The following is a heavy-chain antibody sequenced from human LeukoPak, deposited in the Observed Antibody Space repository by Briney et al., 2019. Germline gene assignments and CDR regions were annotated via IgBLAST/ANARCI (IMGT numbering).Heavy chain of an antibody. CDR3: ARAWAGSASY. Sequence: GGSLRLSCAASGFTLSNYWMAWVRQAPGKGLEWVANINQDGSKIYYADSMTGRFTISRDTAKNSLYLQMNSLRVEDTAVYYCARAWAGSASYWGQGTLVTVSS. J-gene: IGHJ4*02. CDR2: INQDGSKI. V-gene: IGHV3-7*04. CDR1: GFTLSNYW. D-gene: IGHD6-19*01.